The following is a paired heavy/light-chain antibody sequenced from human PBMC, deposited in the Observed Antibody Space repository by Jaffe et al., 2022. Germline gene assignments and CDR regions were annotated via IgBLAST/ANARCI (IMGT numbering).Heavy chain of an antibody. CDR2: INHSGST. J-gene: IGHJ3*02. CDR3: ARGRIGRRYCSSTSCYALQYDAFDI. V-gene: IGHV4-34*01. Sequence: QVQLQQWGAGLLKPSETLSLTCAVYGGSFSGYYWSWIRQPPGKGLEWIGEINHSGSTNYNPSLKSRVTISVDTSKNQFSLKLSSVTAADTAVYYCARGRIGRRYCSSTSCYALQYDAFDIWGQGTMVTVSS. CDR1: GGSFSGYY. D-gene: IGHD2-2*01.
Light chain of an antibody. CDR2: GKN. CDR1: SLRSYY. J-gene: IGLJ2*01. Sequence: SSELTQDPAVSVALGQTVRITCQGDSLRSYYASWYQQKPGQAPVLVIYGKNNRPSGIPDRFSGSSSGNTASLTITGAQAEDEADYYCNSRDSSGNHLGVVFGGGTKLTVL. V-gene: IGLV3-19*01. CDR3: NSRDSSGNHLGVV.